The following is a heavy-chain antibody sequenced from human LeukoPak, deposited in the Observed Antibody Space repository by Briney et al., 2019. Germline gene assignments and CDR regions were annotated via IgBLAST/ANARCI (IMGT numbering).Heavy chain of an antibody. D-gene: IGHD3-10*01. J-gene: IGHJ4*02. Sequence: GASLKISCEASGYSFTTYWIGWVRQMPGKGLEWMGIIYPGDSDTRYRPSFQGQVTISADKSIRTAYLQWSSLKASDTAMYYCARQHGSGSYYSRAIDYWGQGTLVTVSS. CDR2: IYPGDSDT. CDR3: ARQHGSGSYYSRAIDY. CDR1: GYSFTTYW. V-gene: IGHV5-51*01.